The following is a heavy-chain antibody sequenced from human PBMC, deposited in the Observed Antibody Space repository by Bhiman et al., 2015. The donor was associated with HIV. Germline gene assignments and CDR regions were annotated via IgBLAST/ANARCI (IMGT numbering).Heavy chain of an antibody. V-gene: IGHV3-21*03. Sequence: VQLVESGGGVVQPGRSLRLSCAASGFTFSSYAMHWVRQAPGKGLEWVSSISSSSTYIYYADSVKGRFTISRDNAKNSLYLQLNSLRAEDTAVYYCARDRYTGFNYYGMDVWGQGTTVTVSS. D-gene: IGHD1-14*01. CDR1: GFTFSSYA. CDR2: ISSSSTYI. CDR3: ARDRYTGFNYYGMDV. J-gene: IGHJ6*02.